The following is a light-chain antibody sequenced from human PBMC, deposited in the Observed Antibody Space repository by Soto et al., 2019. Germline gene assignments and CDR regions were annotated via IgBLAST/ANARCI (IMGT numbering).Light chain of an antibody. CDR2: DAS. V-gene: IGKV3-11*01. CDR3: QQRSNWPT. CDR1: QSVSSY. Sequence: EIVLTQSPATLSLSPGERATLSCRASQSVSSYLAWYQHKPGQAPRLHISDASNRAAGIPARFSGSGSGTVFTLTISSLEPEDFAVYYCQQRSNWPTFGPGTKVDIK. J-gene: IGKJ3*01.